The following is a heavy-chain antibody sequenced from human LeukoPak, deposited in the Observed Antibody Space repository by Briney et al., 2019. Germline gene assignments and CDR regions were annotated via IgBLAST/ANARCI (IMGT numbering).Heavy chain of an antibody. J-gene: IGHJ4*02. D-gene: IGHD2-8*02. V-gene: IGHV4-61*08. CDR3: ARLGFRTGDNSLADY. Sequence: YPSETLSLTCTVSGGSINSGDYYWSWIRQPPGKGPECIGYIFYSGSTNYNPSFKSRVSISLDTSKSQFSLKLTSVTAADTAMYYCARLGFRTGDNSLADYWGRGTQVTVSS. CDR1: GGSINSGDYY. CDR2: IFYSGST.